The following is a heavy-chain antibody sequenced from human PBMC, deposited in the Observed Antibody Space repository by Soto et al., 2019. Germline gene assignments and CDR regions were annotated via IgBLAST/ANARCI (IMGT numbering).Heavy chain of an antibody. Sequence: SETLSLTCTVSGGSISSYYWSWIRQPPGKGLEWIGYIYYSGSTNYNPSLKSRVTISVDTSKNQFSLKLSSVTAADTAVYYCARDRPGGLWDYYYYVMAVWGQGTTVPVSS. CDR2: IYYSGST. V-gene: IGHV4-59*12. CDR3: ARDRPGGLWDYYYYVMAV. J-gene: IGHJ6*02. CDR1: GGSISSYY. D-gene: IGHD3-16*01.